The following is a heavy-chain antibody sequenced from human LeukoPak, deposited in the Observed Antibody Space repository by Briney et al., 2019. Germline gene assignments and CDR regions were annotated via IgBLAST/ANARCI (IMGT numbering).Heavy chain of an antibody. D-gene: IGHD6-13*01. J-gene: IGHJ6*02. V-gene: IGHV3-11*01. CDR3: AREDSSSWPEYYYYGMDV. CDR2: ISSSGSTI. CDR1: GFTFSDYY. Sequence: GGSLRLSCAASGFTFSDYYMSWIRQAPGKGLEWVSYISSSGSTIYYADSVKGRFTISRDNAKNSLYLQMNSLRAEDTAVYYCAREDSSSWPEYYYYGMDVWGRGTTVTVSS.